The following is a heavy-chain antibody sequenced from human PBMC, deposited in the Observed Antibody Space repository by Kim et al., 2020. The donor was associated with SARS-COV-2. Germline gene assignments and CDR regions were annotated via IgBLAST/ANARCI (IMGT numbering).Heavy chain of an antibody. J-gene: IGHJ4*02. Sequence: SETLSLTCTVSGGSISNYYWSWIRQPPGKGLEWIGYIYYSGSTKYNPSLKSRVTISVDTSKNQFSLKLSSVTAADTAVYYCARGPDSSGWYTFDYWGQGTLVTVSS. CDR3: ARGPDSSGWYTFDY. V-gene: IGHV4-59*13. CDR1: GGSISNYY. D-gene: IGHD6-19*01. CDR2: IYYSGST.